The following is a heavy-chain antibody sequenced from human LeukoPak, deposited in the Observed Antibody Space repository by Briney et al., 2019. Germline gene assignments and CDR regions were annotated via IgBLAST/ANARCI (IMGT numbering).Heavy chain of an antibody. J-gene: IGHJ4*02. D-gene: IGHD1-14*01. Sequence: PGGSLRLSCAASGFTFSKDDFHWVRQAPGKGLEWVSVIYSGGSTYYADSVKGRFTISRHNSKNTLYLQMNSLRAEDTAVYYCARAVEEGENRYYFDYWGQGTLVTVSS. CDR2: IYSGGST. CDR1: GFTFSKDD. V-gene: IGHV3-53*04. CDR3: ARAVEEGENRYYFDY.